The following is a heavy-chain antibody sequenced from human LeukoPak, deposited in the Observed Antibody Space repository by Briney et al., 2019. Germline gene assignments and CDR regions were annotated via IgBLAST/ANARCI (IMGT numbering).Heavy chain of an antibody. V-gene: IGHV3-48*03. CDR1: GFTFSSYE. Sequence: PGGSLRLSCAASGFTFSSYEMNWVRQAPGKGLEWVSYISSSGSTIYYADSVKGRFTISRDNAKNSLYLQMNSLRAEDTAVYYFARVGGYAFDYWGQETLVTVSS. J-gene: IGHJ4*02. CDR3: ARVGGYAFDY. CDR2: ISSSGSTI. D-gene: IGHD5-12*01.